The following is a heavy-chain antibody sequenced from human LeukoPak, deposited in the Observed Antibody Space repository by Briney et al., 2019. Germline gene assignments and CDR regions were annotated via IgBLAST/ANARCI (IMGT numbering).Heavy chain of an antibody. CDR2: IYSGGTT. CDR1: GLTVSNTY. Sequence: GGSLRLSCAASGLTVSNTYMTWVRQAPEKGLGWVSVIYSGGTTYHEDSVKGRFTISRDNSKNTVYLQMNSLRADDTAIYYCARLGDPRYWFFDLWGRGTLVTVSS. D-gene: IGHD4-17*01. CDR3: ARLGDPRYWFFDL. J-gene: IGHJ2*01. V-gene: IGHV3-53*01.